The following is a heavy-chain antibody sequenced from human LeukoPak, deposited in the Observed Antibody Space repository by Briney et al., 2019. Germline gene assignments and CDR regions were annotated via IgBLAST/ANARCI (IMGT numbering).Heavy chain of an antibody. J-gene: IGHJ4*02. D-gene: IGHD4-17*01. Sequence: PGGYLRRSCAASGFTFSDYYMSWIRQAPGKGLEWGSYISSSDSTIYYADSVKGRFTISRDNAKNSLYLQMNSLRAEDTAVYYCAREATVTTPYFDYWGQGPLVTVSS. CDR2: ISSSDSTI. V-gene: IGHV3-11*01. CDR3: AREATVTTPYFDY. CDR1: GFTFSDYY.